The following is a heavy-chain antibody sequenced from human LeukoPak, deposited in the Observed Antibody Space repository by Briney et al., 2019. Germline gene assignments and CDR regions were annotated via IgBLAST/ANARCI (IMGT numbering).Heavy chain of an antibody. CDR1: GYTFTGYY. J-gene: IGHJ4*02. V-gene: IGHV1-2*04. Sequence: GASVKVSCKASGYTFTGYYMHWVRQAPGQGLEWMGWINPNSGGTNYAQKFQGWVTMTRDTSISTAYMELSRLRSDDTAVYYCARADDYGGNPSDYWGQGTLVTVSS. CDR3: ARADDYGGNPSDY. CDR2: INPNSGGT. D-gene: IGHD4-23*01.